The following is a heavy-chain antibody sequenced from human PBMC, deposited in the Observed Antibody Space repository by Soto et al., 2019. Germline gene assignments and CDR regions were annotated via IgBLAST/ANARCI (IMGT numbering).Heavy chain of an antibody. V-gene: IGHV1-3*01. CDR1: GYTFTSYA. CDR3: AKGSPADCYSDSDY. D-gene: IGHD2-21*02. Sequence: ASVKVSCKASGYTFTSYAMHWVRQAPGQRLEWMGWINAGNGNTKYSQKFQGRVTITRDTSASTAYMELNSLRAEDTALYYCAKGSPADCYSDSDYWGQGTLVTVSS. J-gene: IGHJ4*02. CDR2: INAGNGNT.